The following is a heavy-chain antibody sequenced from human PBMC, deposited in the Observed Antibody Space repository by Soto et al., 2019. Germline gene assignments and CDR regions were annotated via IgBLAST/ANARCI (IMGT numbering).Heavy chain of an antibody. Sequence: QVQLQESGPSLVRPSETLSLTCSVSGGSISGHYWSWIRLPAGRRLQWVGRIYSSGTTNYNPSLKSRVGMSVDTDRNSFSLRLDSVTAADTAVYYCARNFDIAATGTAFDSWGRGVLVTVSS. CDR2: IYSSGTT. J-gene: IGHJ4*02. D-gene: IGHD6-13*01. V-gene: IGHV4-4*07. CDR1: GGSISGHY. CDR3: ARNFDIAATGTAFDS.